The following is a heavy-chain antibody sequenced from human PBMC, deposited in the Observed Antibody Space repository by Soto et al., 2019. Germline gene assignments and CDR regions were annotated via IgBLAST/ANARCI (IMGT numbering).Heavy chain of an antibody. CDR2: INPSGGRT. CDR1: GNSFTTYY. J-gene: IGHJ4*02. CDR3: AGLYHYNSSGYYAY. V-gene: IGHV1-46*01. D-gene: IGHD3-22*01. Sequence: GASVKFSCNASGNSFTTYYMHWVRQAPGQGLEWMGIINPSGGRTTYAQKSQARVTMTRDTSTSTFHMELSSLTSEDTAVYYCAGLYHYNSSGYYAYWAQGHMVTVSS.